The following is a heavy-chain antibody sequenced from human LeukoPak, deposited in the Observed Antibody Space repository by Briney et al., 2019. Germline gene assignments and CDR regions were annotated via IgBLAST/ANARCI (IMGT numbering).Heavy chain of an antibody. J-gene: IGHJ4*02. CDR1: GYSFTSYW. CDR2: IYPGDSDT. CDR3: ARLPPRQYNWNYGVDY. Sequence: GESLKISCKGSGYSFTSYWIGWVRQMPGKGLEWMGIIYPGDSDTRYSPSFQGQVTISADKSISTAYLQWSSLKASDTAMYYCARLPPRQYNWNYGVDYWGQGTLVTVSS. D-gene: IGHD1-7*01. V-gene: IGHV5-51*01.